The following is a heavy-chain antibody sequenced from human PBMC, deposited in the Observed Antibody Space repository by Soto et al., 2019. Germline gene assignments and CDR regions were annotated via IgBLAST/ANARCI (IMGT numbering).Heavy chain of an antibody. Sequence: QITLKESGPTLVKPTQTLTLTCPFSGFSLSTSGVGVGWIRHPPGKALEWLALIYWNDDKRYSPSLKSRLTITKDTSKNQVVLTTTNMDPVDTATYSCAHTDVIAVPDYWGQGTLVTVSS. CDR3: AHTDVIAVPDY. CDR1: GFSLSTSGVG. CDR2: IYWNDDK. J-gene: IGHJ4*02. D-gene: IGHD6-19*01. V-gene: IGHV2-5*01.